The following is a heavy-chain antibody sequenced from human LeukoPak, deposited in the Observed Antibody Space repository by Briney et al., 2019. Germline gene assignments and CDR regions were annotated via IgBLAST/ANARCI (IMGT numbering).Heavy chain of an antibody. CDR2: ISNSGGTT. D-gene: IGHD2-2*01. CDR1: GFTFSNYA. CDR3: AKDASRGYQLLYDYMDV. V-gene: IGHV3-23*01. J-gene: IGHJ6*03. Sequence: GGSLRLSCAASGFTFSNYAISWVRQAPGKGLEWVAVISNSGGTTYYADSVKGRFTISRDNSKNTLYLQMNSLRAEDTAVYYCAKDASRGYQLLYDYMDVWGKGTTVTVSS.